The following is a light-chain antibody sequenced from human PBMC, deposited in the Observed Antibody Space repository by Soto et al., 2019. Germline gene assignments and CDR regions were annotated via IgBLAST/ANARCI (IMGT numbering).Light chain of an antibody. Sequence: EIDLTQSPGTLSLSPGERATPSCRASQSVSSSYLAWYQQKPGQAPRLLIYGASSRATGIPDRFSGSGSGTDFTLTISRLEPEDFAMYYCQQSGGSPRITFGQGTRLEI. CDR2: GAS. V-gene: IGKV3-20*01. CDR1: QSVSSSY. CDR3: QQSGGSPRIT. J-gene: IGKJ5*01.